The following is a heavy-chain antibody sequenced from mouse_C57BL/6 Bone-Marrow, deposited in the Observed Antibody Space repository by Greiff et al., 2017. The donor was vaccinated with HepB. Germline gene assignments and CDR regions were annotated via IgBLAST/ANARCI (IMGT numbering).Heavy chain of an antibody. V-gene: IGHV5-6*01. CDR2: INTGGTYT. CDR3: TRDRFDYYFDY. Sequence: EVQLQQSGGDLVKVGGSLKLSCAASGFTFSTSGMSWVRQTPDKRLEWVATINTGGTYTYYADSVKGRFTISKDSAKNTLFLLMSSLKSEASAIYYCTRDRFDYYFDYWGQGTTLTVSS. J-gene: IGHJ2*01. D-gene: IGHD2-14*01. CDR1: GFTFSTSG.